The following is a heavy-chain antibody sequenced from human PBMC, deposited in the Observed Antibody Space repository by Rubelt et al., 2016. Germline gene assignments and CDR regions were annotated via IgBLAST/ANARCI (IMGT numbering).Heavy chain of an antibody. Sequence: QVQLQQWGAGLLKPSETLSLTCAVYGGSFSGYYWSWIRQPPGKGLEWIGEINHSGSTNYNPSLKSRVTISVDTSKNQFSLKLSAVTAADTAVDYWARTEIVVVPGAKQLYNWFDPWGQGTLVTVSS. V-gene: IGHV4-34*01. CDR1: GGSFSGYY. J-gene: IGHJ5*02. CDR2: INHSGST. CDR3: ARTEIVVVPGAKQLYNWFDP. D-gene: IGHD2-2*01.